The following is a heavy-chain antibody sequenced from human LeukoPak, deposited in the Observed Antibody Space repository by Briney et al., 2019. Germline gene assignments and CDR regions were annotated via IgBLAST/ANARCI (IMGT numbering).Heavy chain of an antibody. CDR3: ARRDCNNFKCFSFDY. V-gene: IGHV3-73*01. D-gene: IGHD2-21*01. Sequence: HSGGSLRLSCAASGFTFSDIDIHWVRQAYGKGLEWVGRTKTRHESNDIAYAASAKGRFTISRDDSKNTAFLQMDSLKTEDTAVYYCARRDCNNFKCFSFDYWGQGILVTVSS. CDR2: TKTRHESNDI. J-gene: IGHJ4*02. CDR1: GFTFSDID.